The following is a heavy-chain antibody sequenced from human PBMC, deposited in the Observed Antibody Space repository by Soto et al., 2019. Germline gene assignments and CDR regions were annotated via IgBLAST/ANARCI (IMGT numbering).Heavy chain of an antibody. CDR2: IVLGNGNT. CDR3: ATRIGNIGWYWLDT. J-gene: IGHJ5*02. Sequence: ASVKVSCKASGFTFSSSAVQWVRQARGQRLGWIGWIVLGNGNTNYAQKFQERVTITRDMSTSTAYMEVRSLTSDDTAVYYCATRIGNIGWYWLDTWGQGTLVTVSS. D-gene: IGHD6-19*01. V-gene: IGHV1-58*01. CDR1: GFTFSSSA.